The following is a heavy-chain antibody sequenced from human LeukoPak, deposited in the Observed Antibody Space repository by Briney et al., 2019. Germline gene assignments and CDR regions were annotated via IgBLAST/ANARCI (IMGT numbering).Heavy chain of an antibody. D-gene: IGHD4-17*01. Sequence: GGSLRLSCAASGFTFSSYSMNWVRQAPGKGLEWVSSISSSSSSYIYYADSVKGRFTISRDNAKNSLYLQMNSLRAEDTAVYYCARDDYGDFVFDYWGQGTLVTVSS. V-gene: IGHV3-21*01. CDR1: GFTFSSYS. J-gene: IGHJ4*02. CDR3: ARDDYGDFVFDY. CDR2: ISSSSSSYI.